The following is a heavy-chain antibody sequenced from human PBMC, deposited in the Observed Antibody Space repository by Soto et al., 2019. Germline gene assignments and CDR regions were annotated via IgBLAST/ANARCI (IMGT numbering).Heavy chain of an antibody. CDR3: ATMNGYFEY. V-gene: IGHV3-33*01. CDR2: ISNDENIK. CDR1: GFNFGNFG. Sequence: GGSLRLSCVASGFNFGNFGMHWVRQAPGKGLEWLTVISNDENIKQDSVRGRFAIARDNSKKTHYLQMTSLRAEDTAMYYCATMNGYFEYWGQGTPVTVSS. D-gene: IGHD3-22*01. J-gene: IGHJ4*02.